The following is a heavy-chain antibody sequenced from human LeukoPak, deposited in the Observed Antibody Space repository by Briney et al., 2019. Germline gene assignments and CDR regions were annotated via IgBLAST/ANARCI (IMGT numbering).Heavy chain of an antibody. J-gene: IGHJ4*02. CDR3: ARATIELRYFDWLLPHFDY. Sequence: GGSLRLSCAASGFNFDNFWMSWVRQAPGKGLEWVANIREDGGKQNYVDSVKGRFTISRDNSKNTLYLQMNSLRAEDTAVYYCARATIELRYFDWLLPHFDYWGQRTLVTVSS. CDR1: GFNFDNFW. V-gene: IGHV3-7*03. D-gene: IGHD3-9*01. CDR2: IREDGGKQ.